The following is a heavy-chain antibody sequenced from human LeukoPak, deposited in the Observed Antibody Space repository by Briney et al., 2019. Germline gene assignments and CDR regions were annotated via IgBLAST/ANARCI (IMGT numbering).Heavy chain of an antibody. Sequence: ASVKVSCKASGYIFTDYYMHWVRQAPGQGLEWMGWINPNSGGTNYAQKFQGRVTMTRDTSISTAYMELSRLRSDDTAVYYCASPLYCSSTSCYAHVYWGQGTLVTVSS. J-gene: IGHJ4*02. CDR1: GYIFTDYY. CDR3: ASPLYCSSTSCYAHVY. CDR2: INPNSGGT. D-gene: IGHD2-2*01. V-gene: IGHV1-2*02.